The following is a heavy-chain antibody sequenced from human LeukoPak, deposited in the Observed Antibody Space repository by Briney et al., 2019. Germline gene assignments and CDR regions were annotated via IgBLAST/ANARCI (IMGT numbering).Heavy chain of an antibody. Sequence: SETLSLTCTVSGGSISSHYWSLIRQPPGKGLEWIGYISYSGGTNYNPSLKSRVTISVDTSKNQFSLKLRSVTAADTAVYYCARSPGYSGYDDAFDIWGQGTMVTVSS. J-gene: IGHJ3*02. CDR1: GGSISSHY. CDR2: ISYSGGT. V-gene: IGHV4-59*11. D-gene: IGHD5-12*01. CDR3: ARSPGYSGYDDAFDI.